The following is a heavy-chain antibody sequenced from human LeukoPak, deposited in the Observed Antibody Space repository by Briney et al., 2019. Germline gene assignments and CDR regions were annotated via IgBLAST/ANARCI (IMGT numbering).Heavy chain of an antibody. Sequence: HPSQTLSLTCTVSGGSISSGSYYWSWIRQPAGKGLEWIVRIYTSGSTNYNPSLKSRVTISVDTSKNQFSLKLSSVTAADTAVYYCARGNLWFGELLSHFDYWGQGTLVTVSS. CDR1: GGSISSGSYY. J-gene: IGHJ4*02. CDR2: IYTSGST. D-gene: IGHD3-10*01. V-gene: IGHV4-61*02. CDR3: ARGNLWFGELLSHFDY.